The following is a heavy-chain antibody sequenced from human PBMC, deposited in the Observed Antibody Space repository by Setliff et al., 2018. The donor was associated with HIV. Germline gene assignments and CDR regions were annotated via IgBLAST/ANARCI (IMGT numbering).Heavy chain of an antibody. D-gene: IGHD3-16*01. J-gene: IGHJ3*02. CDR1: GASFSGYY. V-gene: IGHV4-59*01. Sequence: SETLSLTCAVYGASFSGYYWSWIRQPPGKGLEWIGSIYYSGSTNYNPSLKSRVTISVDTSKSQFSLKLNSVTAADTAVYYCAKTVVGDSYALPNDGFDIWGQGTMVTVS. CDR2: IYYSGST. CDR3: AKTVVGDSYALPNDGFDI.